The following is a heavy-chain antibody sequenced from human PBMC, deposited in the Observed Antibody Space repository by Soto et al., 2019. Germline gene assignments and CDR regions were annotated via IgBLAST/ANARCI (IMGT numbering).Heavy chain of an antibody. D-gene: IGHD2-15*01. CDR1: GGTFSSYT. CDR3: ARLCSGGSCYSGY. V-gene: IGHV1-69*02. Sequence: QVQLVQSGAEVKKPGSSVKVSCKASGGTFSSYTISWVRQAPGQGLEWMGRIIPILGIANYAQKFQGRVTITADKSTSTAYMELSSLRSEDTAVYYCARLCSGGSCYSGYWGQGTLVTVSS. CDR2: IIPILGIA. J-gene: IGHJ4*02.